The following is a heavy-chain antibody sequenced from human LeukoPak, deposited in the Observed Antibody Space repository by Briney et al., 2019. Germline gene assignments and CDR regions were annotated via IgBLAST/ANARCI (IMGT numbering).Heavy chain of an antibody. Sequence: SETLSLTCAVYGGSFSGYYWSWNRQPPGKGLEWIGEINHSGSTNYNPSLKSRVTISVDTSKNQFSLKLSSVTAADTAVYYCARALPTIFDYWGQGTLVTVSS. CDR1: GGSFSGYY. D-gene: IGHD1-26*01. V-gene: IGHV4-34*01. CDR2: INHSGST. J-gene: IGHJ4*02. CDR3: ARALPTIFDY.